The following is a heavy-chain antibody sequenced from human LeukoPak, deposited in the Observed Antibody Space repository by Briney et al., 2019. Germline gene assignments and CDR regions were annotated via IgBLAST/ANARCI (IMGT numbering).Heavy chain of an antibody. Sequence: AGGSLRLSCAASGFTFSSYGMPWVRQAPGKGLEWVSAISGSGGSTYYADSVKGRFTISRDNSKNTLYLQMNSLRAEDTAVYYCAKEGSSGYYYVPIDYWGQGTLVTVSS. J-gene: IGHJ4*02. CDR3: AKEGSSGYYYVPIDY. CDR1: GFTFSSYG. V-gene: IGHV3-23*01. D-gene: IGHD3-22*01. CDR2: ISGSGGST.